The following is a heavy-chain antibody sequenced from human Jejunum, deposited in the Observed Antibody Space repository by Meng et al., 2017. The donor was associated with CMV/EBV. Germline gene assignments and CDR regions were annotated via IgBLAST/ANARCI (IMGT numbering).Heavy chain of an antibody. V-gene: IGHV1-18*01. J-gene: IGHJ4*02. CDR2: ISGYNGDT. D-gene: IGHD6-13*01. CDR3: ARRIAAIGPLWYFDY. CDR1: YNYINNG. Sequence: YNYINNGIGWARQAPGQGLEWMGWISGYNGDTEYAEKVQGRVTMTQDTSTSTAYMELRSLTYDDTAVYYCARRIAAIGPLWYFDYWGQGTQVTVSS.